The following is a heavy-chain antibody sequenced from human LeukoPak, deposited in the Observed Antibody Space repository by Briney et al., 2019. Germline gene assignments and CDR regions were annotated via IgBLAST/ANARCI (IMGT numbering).Heavy chain of an antibody. J-gene: IGHJ4*02. D-gene: IGHD2-15*01. Sequence: PGRSLRLSCAASGFTFSSYAMHWVRQAPGKGLEWVAVISYDGSNKYYADSVKGRFTISRDNSKNTLYLQMSSLRAEDTAVYYCAREVIFCSGGSCLKDYWGQGTLVTVSS. CDR3: AREVIFCSGGSCLKDY. CDR1: GFTFSSYA. CDR2: ISYDGSNK. V-gene: IGHV3-30-3*01.